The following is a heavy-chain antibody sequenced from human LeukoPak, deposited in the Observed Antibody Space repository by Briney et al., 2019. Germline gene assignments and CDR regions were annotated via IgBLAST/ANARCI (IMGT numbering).Heavy chain of an antibody. D-gene: IGHD6-19*01. Sequence: GGSLRLSCVASGFTFSNYGMHWVRQAPGKGLEWVSSISRSGSTKYYADSVKGRFTISRDNAKNTLYLQMNSLRAEDTAVYYCARGGHSAEASTTGLDALDIWGQGTMVTVSS. J-gene: IGHJ3*02. CDR1: GFTFSNYG. V-gene: IGHV3-48*04. CDR2: ISRSGSTK. CDR3: ARGGHSAEASTTGLDALDI.